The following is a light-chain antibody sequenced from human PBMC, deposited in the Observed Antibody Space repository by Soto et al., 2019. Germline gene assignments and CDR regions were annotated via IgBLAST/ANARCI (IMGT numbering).Light chain of an antibody. Sequence: QSALTQPASVSGSPGQSITISCTGTSSDVGGYKYVSWYQLHPGKAPKLMIHEVSERPSGVSNRFSGSKSGNTASLTISGLQAEDEADYYCASYASSVTYVFGSGTKVTVL. CDR3: ASYASSVTYV. CDR2: EVS. J-gene: IGLJ1*01. V-gene: IGLV2-14*01. CDR1: SSDVGGYKY.